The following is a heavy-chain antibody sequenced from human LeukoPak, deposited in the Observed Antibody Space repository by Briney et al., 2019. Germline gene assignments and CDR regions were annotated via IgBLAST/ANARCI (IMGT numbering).Heavy chain of an antibody. CDR2: ISSDGSST. D-gene: IGHD3-16*01. J-gene: IGHJ4*02. CDR1: GFTFSSYW. V-gene: IGHV3-74*01. Sequence: GGALRLSCAASGFTFSSYWMHWVRQAPGKGVGRVSRISSDGSSTSYADSVKGRFTISRDNAKNTLYPQMNSLRAEDTAVYYCARNPDMGYWGQGTLVTVSS. CDR3: ARNPDMGY.